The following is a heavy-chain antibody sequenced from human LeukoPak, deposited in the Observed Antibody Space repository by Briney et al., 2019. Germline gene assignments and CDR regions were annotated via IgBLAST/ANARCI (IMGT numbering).Heavy chain of an antibody. CDR2: IIPIFGTA. CDR1: GGTFSSYA. J-gene: IGHJ4*02. D-gene: IGHD3-3*01. V-gene: IGHV1-69*01. CDR3: AGPKIDYDFWSGYLNYFDY. Sequence: SVKVSCKASGGTFSSYAISGVPQAPGQGLEWMGGIIPIFGTANYAQKFQGRVTITADESTSTAYMELSSLRSGDTAVYYCAGPKIDYDFWSGYLNYFDYWGQGTLVTVSS.